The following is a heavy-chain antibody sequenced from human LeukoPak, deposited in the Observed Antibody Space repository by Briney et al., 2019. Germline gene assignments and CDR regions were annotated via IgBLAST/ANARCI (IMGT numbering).Heavy chain of an antibody. J-gene: IGHJ3*02. V-gene: IGHV1-69*01. CDR2: IIPIFGTA. CDR1: GGTFSSYA. CDR3: ARDHADDYVWGSYRYPDDAFDI. D-gene: IGHD3-16*02. Sequence: SVKVSCKASGGTFSSYAISWVRQAPGQGLEWMGGIIPIFGTANYAQKFQGRVTITADESTSTAYMELSSLRSEDTAVYYCARDHADDYVWGSYRYPDDAFDIRGQGTMVTVSS.